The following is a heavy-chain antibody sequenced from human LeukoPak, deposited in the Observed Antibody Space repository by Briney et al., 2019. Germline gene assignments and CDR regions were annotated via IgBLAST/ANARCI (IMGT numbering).Heavy chain of an antibody. CDR1: GGSFSGHY. J-gene: IGHJ4*02. Sequence: SETLSLTCAVYGGSFSGHYWSWIRQPPGKGLEWIGEINHSGSTNYNPSLKSRVTISVDTSKNQFSLKLSSVTAADTAVYYCARELGWLQLYYFDYWGQGTLVTVSS. CDR2: INHSGST. V-gene: IGHV4-34*01. D-gene: IGHD5-24*01. CDR3: ARELGWLQLYYFDY.